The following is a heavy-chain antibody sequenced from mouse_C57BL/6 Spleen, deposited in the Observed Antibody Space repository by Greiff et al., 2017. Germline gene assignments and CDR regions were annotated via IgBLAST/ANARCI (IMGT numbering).Heavy chain of an antibody. V-gene: IGHV5-17*01. D-gene: IGHD2-5*01. Sequence: EVMLVESGGGLVKPGGSLKLSCAASGFTFCDYGMHWVRQAPEKGLEWVAYISSGSSTIYYADTVKGRFTISRDNAKNTLFLQMTSLRSEDTAMYYCTRQYSNQRYAMDNWGQGTSVTGAS. CDR2: ISSGSSTI. J-gene: IGHJ4*01. CDR1: GFTFCDYG. CDR3: TRQYSNQRYAMDN.